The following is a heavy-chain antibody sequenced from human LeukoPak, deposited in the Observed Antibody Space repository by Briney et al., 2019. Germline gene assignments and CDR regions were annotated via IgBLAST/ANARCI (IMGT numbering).Heavy chain of an antibody. V-gene: IGHV5-51*01. CDR1: GYNFTNYW. CDR2: IYPGDSDT. CDR3: ARRYDSSGYYYDY. J-gene: IGHJ4*02. D-gene: IGHD3-22*01. Sequence: GESLKISCKGSGYNFTNYWIGWVRQMPGKGLEWMGIIYPGDSDTRYSPSFQGQVTISADRSISTAYLQWSSLKASDTAMYFCARRYDSSGYYYDYWGQGTLVTVSP.